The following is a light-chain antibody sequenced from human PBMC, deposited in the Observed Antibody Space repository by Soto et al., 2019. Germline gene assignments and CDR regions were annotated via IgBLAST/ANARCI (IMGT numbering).Light chain of an antibody. J-gene: IGLJ2*01. CDR1: SSDIGAYNF. CDR3: TSWTTSTTMI. Sequence: QSALTQPASVSGSPGQSITISCTGTSSDIGAYNFVSWYQQHPGKAPKLMLYDVNIRPSGVSNRFSGSNSGNTASLTISGLQAEDEADYYCTSWTTSTTMIFGGGTKVTV. V-gene: IGLV2-14*03. CDR2: DVN.